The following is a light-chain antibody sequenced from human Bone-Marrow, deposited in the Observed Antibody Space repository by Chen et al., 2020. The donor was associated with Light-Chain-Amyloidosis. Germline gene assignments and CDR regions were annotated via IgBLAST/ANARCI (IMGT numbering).Light chain of an antibody. J-gene: IGLJ2*01. CDR3: QVWDSISDHSVV. Sequence: SYVLTQPPTVSVPPGKTASFTCGGNNIGSKTEHWYQQKPGQAPVLVVYDDTHRPSGIPERFSGSSSGNTATLTISGVEAGDEADYYCQVWDSISDHSVVFGGGTKLTVL. V-gene: IGLV3-21*03. CDR2: DDT. CDR1: NIGSKT.